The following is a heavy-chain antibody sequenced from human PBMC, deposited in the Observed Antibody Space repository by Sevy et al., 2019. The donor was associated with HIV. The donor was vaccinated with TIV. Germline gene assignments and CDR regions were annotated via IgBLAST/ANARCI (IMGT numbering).Heavy chain of an antibody. CDR1: GFTFSTYA. D-gene: IGHD7-27*01. CDR2: VSSDGSEI. CDR3: ARDQLGSIDY. V-gene: IGHV3-30-3*01. Sequence: GGSLRLSCAVSGFTFSTYAMHWVRQAPGKGLEWVASVSSDGSEINYGDSVKGRITISRDNSRNTLYLQMNSLRTEDTALYYCARDQLGSIDYWGQGTLVTVSS. J-gene: IGHJ4*02.